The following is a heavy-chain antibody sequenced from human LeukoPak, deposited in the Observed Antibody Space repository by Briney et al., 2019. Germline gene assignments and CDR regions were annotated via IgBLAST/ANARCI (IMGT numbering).Heavy chain of an antibody. J-gene: IGHJ4*02. Sequence: ASVKVSCKASGYTFTSYYMHWVRQAPGQGLEWMGIINPSGGSTSYAQKFQGRVTMTRDTSTSTVYMELSSLRAEDTAVYYCATDRGWRTSGYYLYYFESWGQGTLVTVSS. CDR1: GYTFTSYY. D-gene: IGHD3-3*01. CDR2: INPSGGST. V-gene: IGHV1-46*01. CDR3: ATDRGWRTSGYYLYYFES.